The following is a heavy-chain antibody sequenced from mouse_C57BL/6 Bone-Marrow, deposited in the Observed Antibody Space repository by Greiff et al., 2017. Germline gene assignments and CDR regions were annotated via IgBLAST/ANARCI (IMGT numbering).Heavy chain of an antibody. J-gene: IGHJ3*01. CDR1: GYTFTSYW. D-gene: IGHD1-1*01. Sequence: QVQLQQPGAELVKPGASVKLSCKASGYTFTSYWMQWVKQRPGQGREWIGEIDPSDSYTNYNQKFKGKATLTVDTSSSTAYMQLSSLTSEDSAVYYCAREKGYGSSLWFAYWGQGTLVTVSA. CDR3: AREKGYGSSLWFAY. CDR2: IDPSDSYT. V-gene: IGHV1-50*01.